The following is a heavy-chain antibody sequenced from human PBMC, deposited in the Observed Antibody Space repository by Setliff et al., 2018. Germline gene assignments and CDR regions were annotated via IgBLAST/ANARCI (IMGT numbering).Heavy chain of an antibody. V-gene: IGHV3-23*01. CDR3: ANHDPARRALNGTPLDN. CDR1: GFTFSTYS. J-gene: IGHJ4*02. Sequence: GSLRLSCAASGFTFSTYSMSWVRQAPGKGLKWVSAISGDSVYIYYADSVKGRFTISRDNSKNTLYLQMRSLRAEDTAIYYCANHDPARRALNGTPLDNWGQGTLVTVSS. CDR2: ISGDSVYI. D-gene: IGHD3-9*01.